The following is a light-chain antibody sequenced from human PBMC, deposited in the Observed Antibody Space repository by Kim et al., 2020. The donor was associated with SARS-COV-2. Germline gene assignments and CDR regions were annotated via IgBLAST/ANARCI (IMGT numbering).Light chain of an antibody. J-gene: IGLJ1*01. CDR3: QTWGTGIRV. V-gene: IGLV4-69*01. Sequence: SVKLTCTLSSGHSSYAIAWHQQQPAEGPRYLMKLNSDGSHSKGDGIPDRFSGSSSGAERYLTISSLQSEDEADYYCQTWGTGIRVFETGTKVTVL. CDR1: SGHSSYA. CDR2: LNSDGSH.